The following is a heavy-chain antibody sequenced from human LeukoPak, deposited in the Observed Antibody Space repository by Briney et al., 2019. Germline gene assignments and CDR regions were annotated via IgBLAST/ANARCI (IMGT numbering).Heavy chain of an antibody. CDR2: IIPILGIA. V-gene: IGHV1-69*04. J-gene: IGHJ4*02. CDR1: GGTFSSYA. D-gene: IGHD1-26*01. Sequence: GASVKVSCKASGGTFSSYAISWVRQAPGQGLEWMGRIIPILGIANYAQKFQGRVTITADKSTSTAYMELSSLRSEDTAVYYCASIRWELRYFDYWGQGTLVTVSS. CDR3: ASIRWELRYFDY.